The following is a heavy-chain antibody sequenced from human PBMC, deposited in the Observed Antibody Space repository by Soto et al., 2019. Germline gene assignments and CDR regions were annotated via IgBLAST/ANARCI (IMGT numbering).Heavy chain of an antibody. CDR3: ARAATPYCSGGSCYSGRDS. V-gene: IGHV1-69*13. Sequence: SVKVSCKASGGTFSSYAISGVRQAPGQGREWMGGIIPIFGTANYAQKFQGRVTITADESTSTAYMELSSLRSEDTAVYYCARAATPYCSGGSCYSGRDSWGQGTLVTVSS. CDR1: GGTFSSYA. CDR2: IIPIFGTA. D-gene: IGHD2-15*01. J-gene: IGHJ4*02.